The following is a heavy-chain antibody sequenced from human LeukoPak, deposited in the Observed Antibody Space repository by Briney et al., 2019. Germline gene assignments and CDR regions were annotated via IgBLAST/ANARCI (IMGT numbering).Heavy chain of an antibody. J-gene: IGHJ4*02. CDR2: MYLSGTT. CDR1: GDSINSLDL. Sequence: PSGTLSLTCTVSGDSINSLDLWSWVRQPPGKGLEWIGEMYLSGTTHSNPSVKSRVTISIDKSKNQFFLNLSSVTAADTAVYYCAGLVGRYSSGLYYYYFDYWGQGTLVAVSS. V-gene: IGHV4-4*02. D-gene: IGHD3-22*01. CDR3: AGLVGRYSSGLYYYYFDY.